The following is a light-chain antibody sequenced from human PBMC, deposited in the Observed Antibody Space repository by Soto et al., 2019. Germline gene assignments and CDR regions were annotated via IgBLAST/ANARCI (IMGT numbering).Light chain of an antibody. V-gene: IGLV2-8*01. Sequence: QSVLTQPPSTSGSPGQSVTISCTGTFNDVGGYDFVSWYQQHPGKAPKLLIYEVSKRHSGVPDRFSGSKSGNTASLTVSGLQAEDEADYHYSSYAGSKNLLFGGGTKLTVL. CDR1: FNDVGGYDF. CDR3: SSYAGSKNLL. CDR2: EVS. J-gene: IGLJ2*01.